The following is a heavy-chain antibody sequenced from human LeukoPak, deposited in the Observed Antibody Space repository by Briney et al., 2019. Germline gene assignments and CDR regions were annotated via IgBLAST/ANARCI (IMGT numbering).Heavy chain of an antibody. CDR3: AKPRSSSWYYFDY. CDR2: IGGGGGST. J-gene: IGHJ4*02. V-gene: IGHV3-23*01. D-gene: IGHD6-13*01. CDR1: GFTFSSYA. Sequence: GGSPRLSCAASGFTFSSYAMSWVRQAPGKGLEWVSSIGGGGGSTYYADSVKGRFTISRDNSASTLYLQMNSLRAEDTAVYYCAKPRSSSWYYFDYWGQGTLVTVSS.